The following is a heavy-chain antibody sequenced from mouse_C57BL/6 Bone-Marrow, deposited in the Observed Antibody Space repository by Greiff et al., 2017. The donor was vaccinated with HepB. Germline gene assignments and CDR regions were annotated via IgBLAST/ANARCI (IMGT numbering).Heavy chain of an antibody. CDR2: IYPRSGNT. CDR1: GYTFTSYG. CDR3: ARYPHYYGSSYLYYAMDY. Sequence: VQLQQSGAELARPGASVKLSCKASGYTFTSYGISWVKQRTGQGLEWIGEIYPRSGNTYYNEKFKGKATLTADKSSSTAYMELHSLTSEDSAVYFCARYPHYYGSSYLYYAMDYWGQGTSVTVSS. D-gene: IGHD1-1*01. V-gene: IGHV1-81*01. J-gene: IGHJ4*01.